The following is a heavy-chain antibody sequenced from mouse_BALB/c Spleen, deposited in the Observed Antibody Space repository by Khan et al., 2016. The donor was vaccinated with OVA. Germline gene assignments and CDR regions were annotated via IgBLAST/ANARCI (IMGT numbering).Heavy chain of an antibody. CDR2: ISYSGST. V-gene: IGHV3-2*02. CDR3: ARTARIKY. CDR1: GYSITSGYG. D-gene: IGHD1-2*01. J-gene: IGHJ2*01. Sequence: EVQLQESGPGLVKPSQSLSLTCTVTGYSITSGYGWNWTRQFPGNKLEWMGYISYSGSTNYNPSIKSRISITRDTSKNQFFLQLNSVTTEDTATYYCARTARIKYWGQGTTLTVSS.